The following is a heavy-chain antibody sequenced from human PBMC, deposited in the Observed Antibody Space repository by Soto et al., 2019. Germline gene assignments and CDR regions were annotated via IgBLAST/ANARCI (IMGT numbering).Heavy chain of an antibody. CDR2: IYYSGST. D-gene: IGHD4-4*01. V-gene: IGHV4-30-4*01. J-gene: IGHJ6*02. CDR1: GGSISSGDYY. Sequence: QVQLQESGPGLVKPSQTLSLTCTVSGGSISSGDYYWSWIRQPPGKGLEWIGYIYYSGSTYYNPSLKSRVTISVDTSKNQFSLKLSSVTAADKAVYYWARALYSSFPRYYYYGMDVWGQGTTVTVSS. CDR3: ARALYSSFPRYYYYGMDV.